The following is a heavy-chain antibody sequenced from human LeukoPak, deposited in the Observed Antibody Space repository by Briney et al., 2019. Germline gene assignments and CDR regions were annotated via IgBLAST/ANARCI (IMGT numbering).Heavy chain of an antibody. V-gene: IGHV3-30*04. CDR3: AKNKYSGSYRRTDWFDP. Sequence: LAGGSLRLSCAASGFTFSSYAMHWVRQAPGKGLEWVAVISYDGSNKYYADSVKGRFTISRDNSKNTLYLQMNSLRAEDTAVYYCAKNKYSGSYRRTDWFDPWGQGTLVTVSS. J-gene: IGHJ5*02. CDR1: GFTFSSYA. CDR2: ISYDGSNK. D-gene: IGHD1-26*01.